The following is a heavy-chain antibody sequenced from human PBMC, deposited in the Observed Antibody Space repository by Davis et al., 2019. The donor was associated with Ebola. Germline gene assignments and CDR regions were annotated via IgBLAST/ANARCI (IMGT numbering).Heavy chain of an antibody. CDR3: ARNPPLWLRFDP. CDR2: INHSGST. V-gene: IGHV4-34*01. Sequence: MPSETLSLTCAVYGGSFSGYYWSWIRQPPGKGLEWIGEINHSGSTNYKSSLKSRVTISVDTSKNQFSLKLSSVTAADTAVYYCARNPPLWLRFDPWGQGTLVTVSS. CDR1: GGSFSGYY. D-gene: IGHD3-10*01. J-gene: IGHJ5*02.